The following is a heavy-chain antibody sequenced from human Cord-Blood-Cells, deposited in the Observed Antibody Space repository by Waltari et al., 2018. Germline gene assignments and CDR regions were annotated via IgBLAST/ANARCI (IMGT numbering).Heavy chain of an antibody. CDR3: ARAFFGQNWFDP. Sequence: QVQLQQWGAGLLKPSETLSLTCAVYGGSFSGYYWSWIRQPPGKGLEWIGEINHSGSTNYSPSLKSRVTISVDTSKSQFSLKLSSVTAADAAVYYCARAFFGQNWFDPWDQGTLVTVSS. J-gene: IGHJ5*02. CDR2: INHSGST. CDR1: GGSFSGYY. D-gene: IGHD3-16*01. V-gene: IGHV4-34*01.